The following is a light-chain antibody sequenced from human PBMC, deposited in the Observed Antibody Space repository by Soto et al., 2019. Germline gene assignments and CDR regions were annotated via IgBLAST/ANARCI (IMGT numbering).Light chain of an antibody. CDR1: QSIRHY. CDR2: GDS. CDR3: QHHNSYSQT. V-gene: IGKV1-5*01. J-gene: IGKJ1*01. Sequence: DIQMTQSPPTLYASVGDRVTITCRASQSIRHYLAWYQQMPGKAPKLLIYGDSTVQSGVPSRFSGSGSGTEFTLTISSLQPDDFGTYFCQHHNSYSQTFGQGTKVEIK.